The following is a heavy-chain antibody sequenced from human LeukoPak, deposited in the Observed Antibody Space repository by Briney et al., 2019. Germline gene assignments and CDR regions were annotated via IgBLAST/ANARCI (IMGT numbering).Heavy chain of an antibody. CDR3: AREVYGAHDY. D-gene: IGHD1-14*01. CDR1: GGTFSSYA. V-gene: IGHV1-69*13. CDR2: IIPIFGTA. Sequence: ASVKISCKASGGTFSSYAISWVRQAPGQGLEWMGGIIPIFGTANYAQKFQGRVTTTADESTSTAYMELSSLRSEDTAVYYCAREVYGAHDYWGQGTLVTVSS. J-gene: IGHJ4*02.